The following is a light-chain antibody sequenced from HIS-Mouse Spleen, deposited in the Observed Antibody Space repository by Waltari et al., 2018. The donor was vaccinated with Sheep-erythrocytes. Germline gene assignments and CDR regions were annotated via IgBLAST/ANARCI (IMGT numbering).Light chain of an antibody. J-gene: IGLJ1*01. CDR3: SSYTSSSSYV. CDR1: SSDVGGYNY. V-gene: IGLV2-14*03. CDR2: DVS. Sequence: QSALTQPASVSGSPGPSITISCTGTSSDVGGYNYVSCYQQHPGKAPKLMIYDVSNRPSGVSNRFSGSKSGNTASLTISGLQAEDEADYYCSSYTSSSSYVFGTGTKVTVL.